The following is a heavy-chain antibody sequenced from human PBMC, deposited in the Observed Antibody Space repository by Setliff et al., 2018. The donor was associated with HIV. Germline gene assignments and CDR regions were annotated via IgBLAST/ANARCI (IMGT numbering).Heavy chain of an antibody. V-gene: IGHV1-18*01. D-gene: IGHD3-10*01. CDR1: GYTFTSYG. CDR2: ISAYNGNT. Sequence: ASVKVSCKASGYTFTSYGISWVRQAPGQGLEWMGWISAYNGNTNYAQKLQGRVTMTTDTSTSTAYMELSSLRSDDTAVYYSARERRDGLYYHVMDVWGQGTPVTVSS. J-gene: IGHJ6*02. CDR3: ARERRDGLYYHVMDV.